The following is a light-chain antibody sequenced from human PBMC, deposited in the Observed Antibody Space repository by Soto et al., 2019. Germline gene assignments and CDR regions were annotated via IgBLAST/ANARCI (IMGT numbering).Light chain of an antibody. Sequence: QSALTQPASVSGSPGQSITISCTGTSSDVGSYNLVSWYQQHPGKAPKLMIYEGSKRPSGVSNRFSGSKSGNTASLTVSGLQAEDEADYYRGSYAHGSTLVFGGGTKLTVL. CDR3: GSYAHGSTLV. J-gene: IGLJ2*01. CDR1: SSDVGSYNL. V-gene: IGLV2-23*01. CDR2: EGS.